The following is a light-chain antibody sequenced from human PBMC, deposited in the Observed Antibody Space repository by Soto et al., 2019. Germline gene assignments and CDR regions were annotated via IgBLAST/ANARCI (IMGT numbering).Light chain of an antibody. V-gene: IGKV3-15*01. CDR1: QGINRK. CDR2: GAS. CDR3: QQFSSYPLT. J-gene: IGKJ4*01. Sequence: IVMTQSPATLSVSPGERVTFSCRASQGINRKLAWYQHKAGQAPRLLISGASTGATGIPARFSGSGSGTDFTLTISRLEPEDFAVYYCQQFSSYPLTFGGGTKVDIK.